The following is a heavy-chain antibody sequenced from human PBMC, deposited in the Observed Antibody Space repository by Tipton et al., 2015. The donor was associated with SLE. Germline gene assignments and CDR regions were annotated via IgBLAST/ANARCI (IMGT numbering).Heavy chain of an antibody. CDR2: INHSGST. CDR1: GGSISSSSYY. D-gene: IGHD1-26*01. J-gene: IGHJ6*02. CDR3: ATAGYSGSSKGYYYYGMDV. Sequence: TLSLTCTVSGGSISSSSYYWSWIRQPPGKGLEWIGEINHSGSTNYNPSLKSRVTISVDTSKNQFSLKLSSVTAADTAVYYCATAGYSGSSKGYYYYGMDVWGQGTTVTVSS. V-gene: IGHV4-39*01.